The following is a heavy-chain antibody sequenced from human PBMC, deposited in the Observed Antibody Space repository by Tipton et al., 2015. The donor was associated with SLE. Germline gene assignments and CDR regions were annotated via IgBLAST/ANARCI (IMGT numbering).Heavy chain of an antibody. Sequence: LRLSCTVSGASVSSFCWNWIRQSPGKGLEWIACVCNSVSTNYDPSLKSRGTISVDTSKNQFSLKVNSVTAADTAVYYCASTLDSDLTYYFDYWGQGTLVTVSS. V-gene: IGHV4-59*02. CDR3: ASTLDSDLTYYFDY. J-gene: IGHJ4*02. CDR2: VCNSVST. CDR1: GASVSSFC. D-gene: IGHD1-14*01.